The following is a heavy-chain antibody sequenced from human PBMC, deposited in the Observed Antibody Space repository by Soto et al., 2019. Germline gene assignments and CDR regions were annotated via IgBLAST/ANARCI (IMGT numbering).Heavy chain of an antibody. D-gene: IGHD4-17*01. J-gene: IGHJ6*02. V-gene: IGHV4-30-4*01. CDR3: ARLNGDYGTFRSGYYYYGMDV. CDR1: GGSICRCAYS. CDR2: IYYSGST. Sequence: SETLSLTCTDPGGSICRCAYSWSWVRHPPGKGLDWFGYIYYSGSTYYTPSLKSRVTISVDTSKNQSSLKLSSVTAADTAVYYCARLNGDYGTFRSGYYYYGMDVGGQGTTVTVSS.